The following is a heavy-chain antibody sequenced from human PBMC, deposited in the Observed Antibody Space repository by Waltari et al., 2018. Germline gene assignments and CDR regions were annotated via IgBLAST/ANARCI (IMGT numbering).Heavy chain of an antibody. J-gene: IGHJ6*03. CDR2: IYYSGST. CDR1: GGSISSYY. CDR3: ARGGGPYYYYYYMDV. V-gene: IGHV4-59*01. Sequence: QVQLQESGPGLVKPSETLSLTCTVSGGSISSYYWSWIRQPPGKGLEWIGYIYYSGSTNYNPSLRGRVTISVDTSKNQFSLELSCVTAADTAVYYCARGGGPYYYYYYMDVWGKGTTVTIS. D-gene: IGHD3-16*01.